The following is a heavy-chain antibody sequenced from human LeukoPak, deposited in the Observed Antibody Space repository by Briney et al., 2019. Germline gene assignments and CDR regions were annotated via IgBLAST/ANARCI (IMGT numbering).Heavy chain of an antibody. CDR1: GYTFSNYA. D-gene: IGHD1-26*01. Sequence: ASVKVSCKASGYTFSNYAMHWVRQAPGQGLEWMGWINPNSGGTNYAQKFQGRVTMTRDTSISTAYMELSRLRSDDTAVYYCARVGASTGFDYWGQGTLVTVSS. CDR3: ARVGASTGFDY. J-gene: IGHJ4*02. V-gene: IGHV1-2*02. CDR2: INPNSGGT.